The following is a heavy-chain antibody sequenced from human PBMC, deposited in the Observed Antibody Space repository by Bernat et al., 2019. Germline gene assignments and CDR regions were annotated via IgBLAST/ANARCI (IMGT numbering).Heavy chain of an antibody. CDR1: GFTFSNAW. V-gene: IGHV3-66*01. CDR2: IYSGGTT. J-gene: IGHJ4*02. D-gene: IGHD6-13*01. CDR3: ARDQTAAGPFDY. Sequence: EVQLVESGGGLVKPGGSLRLSCAASGFTFSNAWMSWVRQAPGNGLEWVSVIYSGGTTYYADSVKGRFTISRDNSKNTLYLQMNSLRAEDTAVYYCARDQTAAGPFDYWGQGTLVTVSS.